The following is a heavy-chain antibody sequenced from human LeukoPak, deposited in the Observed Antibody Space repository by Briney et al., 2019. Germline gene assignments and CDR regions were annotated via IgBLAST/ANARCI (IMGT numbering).Heavy chain of an antibody. CDR1: GFTLDDYA. V-gene: IGHV3-43*02. Sequence: PGGSLRLSCAASGFTLDDYAMHWVRQAPGKGLEWVSLISGNGANTYYGVSVKGRFTISRDNSKNSLYLQMDSLRTEDTGLYYCAKGRQWLVHYWGQGTLVTVSS. D-gene: IGHD6-19*01. J-gene: IGHJ4*02. CDR3: AKGRQWLVHY. CDR2: ISGNGANT.